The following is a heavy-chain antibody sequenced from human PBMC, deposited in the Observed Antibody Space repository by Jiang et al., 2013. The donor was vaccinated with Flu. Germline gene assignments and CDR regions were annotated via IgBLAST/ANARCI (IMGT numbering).Heavy chain of an antibody. CDR3: ASSRYCSGGRCAYGMDV. CDR2: IFHSGNT. J-gene: IGHJ6*02. V-gene: IGHV4-31*01. D-gene: IGHD2-15*01. CDR1: GGSISSFGHY. Sequence: GSGLVKPSQTLSLTCTVSGGSISSFGHYWSWIRQHPGKGLEWIGCIFHSGNTYYNPSLKSLVSLPVDTSENQFSLKLDSVTAADTAVYYCASSRYCSGGRCAYGMDVWGQGTTVTVSS.